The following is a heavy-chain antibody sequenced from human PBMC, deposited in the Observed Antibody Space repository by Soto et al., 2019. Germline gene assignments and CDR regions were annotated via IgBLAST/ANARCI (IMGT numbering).Heavy chain of an antibody. CDR1: GGSISSGGYY. CDR3: ARERPDGARLDP. J-gene: IGHJ5*02. Sequence: PSETLSLTCTVSGGSISSGGYYWSWIRQHPGKGLEWIGYIYYSGSTYYNPSLKSRVTISVDTSKNQFSLKLSSVTAADTAVYYFARERPDGARLDPWGQGTLVTVSS. D-gene: IGHD6-6*01. CDR2: IYYSGST. V-gene: IGHV4-31*03.